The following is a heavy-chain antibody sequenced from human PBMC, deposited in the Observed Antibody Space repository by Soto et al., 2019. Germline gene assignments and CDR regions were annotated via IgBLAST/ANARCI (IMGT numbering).Heavy chain of an antibody. CDR2: ISSSSSTI. D-gene: IGHD3-16*01. Sequence: GGSLRLSCAASGFTFSSYSMNWVRQAPGKGLEWVSYISSSSSTIYYADSVKGRFTISRDNAKNSLYLQMNSLRAEDTAVYYCAREYYDYIWGSSIRVYYYYMDVWGKGTTVTVSS. CDR1: GFTFSSYS. V-gene: IGHV3-48*01. CDR3: AREYYDYIWGSSIRVYYYYMDV. J-gene: IGHJ6*03.